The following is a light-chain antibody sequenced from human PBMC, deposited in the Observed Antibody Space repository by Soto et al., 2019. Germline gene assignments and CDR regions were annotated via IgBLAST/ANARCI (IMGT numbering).Light chain of an antibody. J-gene: IGLJ1*01. Sequence: QSALTQPRSVSGSPGQSVTISCTGTSSDVGGHNYVSWYQQHPGKAPKLVIFDVTRRPSEVPDRFSGSRSGSTTSLTISRLQAEDEADYYCCSYAGTYVFGTGTKVTVL. CDR3: CSYAGTYV. V-gene: IGLV2-11*01. CDR1: SSDVGGHNY. CDR2: DVT.